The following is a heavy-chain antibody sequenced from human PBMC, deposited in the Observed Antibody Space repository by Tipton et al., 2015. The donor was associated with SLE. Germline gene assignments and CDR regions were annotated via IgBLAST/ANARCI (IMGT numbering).Heavy chain of an antibody. CDR2: ISWNSGSI. Sequence: SLRLSCAASGFTFDDYAMHWVRQAPGKGLEWVSGISWNSGSIGYADSVKGRFTISRDNAKNSLYLQMNSLRAEDTAVYYCASGWDLFFDYWGQGTLVTVSS. V-gene: IGHV3-9*01. CDR1: GFTFDDYA. J-gene: IGHJ4*02. D-gene: IGHD6-19*01. CDR3: ASGWDLFFDY.